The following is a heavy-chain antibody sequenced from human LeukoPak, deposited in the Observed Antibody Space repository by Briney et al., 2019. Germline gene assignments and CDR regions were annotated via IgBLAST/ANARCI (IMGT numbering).Heavy chain of an antibody. CDR1: GGSVSSYY. Sequence: SETLSLTCTVSGGSVSSYYWSWIRQPPGKGLEWIGYIYYSGSTNYNPSLKSRVTISVDTSKNQFSLKLSSVTAADTAVYYCARGGYYYDSSGYWGAFDIWGQGTMVTVSS. J-gene: IGHJ3*02. CDR3: ARGGYYYDSSGYWGAFDI. CDR2: IYYSGST. V-gene: IGHV4-59*02. D-gene: IGHD3-22*01.